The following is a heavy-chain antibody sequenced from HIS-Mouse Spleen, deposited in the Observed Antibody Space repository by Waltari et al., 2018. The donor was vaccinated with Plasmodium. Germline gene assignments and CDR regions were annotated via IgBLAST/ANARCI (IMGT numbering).Heavy chain of an antibody. CDR2: SNPNSGGT. J-gene: IGHJ1*01. D-gene: IGHD6-13*01. CDR1: GYTFTGYY. V-gene: IGHV1-2*02. CDR3: ARVLGYKAAAGTFVEYFQH. Sequence: QVQLVQSGAEVKKPGASVKVSCKASGYTFTGYYMHWVRQAPGQGLEWMGVSNPNSGGTNYAQKFQGRVTMTRDTSISTAYMELSRLRSDDTAVYYCARVLGYKAAAGTFVEYFQHWGQGTLVTVSS.